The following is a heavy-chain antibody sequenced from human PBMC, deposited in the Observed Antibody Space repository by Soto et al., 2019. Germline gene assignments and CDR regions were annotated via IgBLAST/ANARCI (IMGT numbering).Heavy chain of an antibody. V-gene: IGHV3-23*01. D-gene: IGHD6-13*01. CDR2: ISGGTSST. CDR1: GFTFSSYA. Sequence: EVQLLESGGGLVQPGGSLRLSCAASGFTFSSYAMSWVRQAPGKGLEWVSAISGGTSSTYYADSVKGRFTISRANSKNTLYLQMNSLRAEDTAVYDCAKERWAAAGTPTVDYWGQGTLVTVSS. CDR3: AKERWAAAGTPTVDY. J-gene: IGHJ4*02.